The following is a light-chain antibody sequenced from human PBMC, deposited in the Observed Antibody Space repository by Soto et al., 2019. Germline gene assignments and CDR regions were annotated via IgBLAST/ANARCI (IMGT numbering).Light chain of an antibody. CDR1: QIVSSSY. CDR2: GAS. J-gene: IGKJ4*01. Sequence: EIVLTQSPGTLSLSPGERATLSCRASQIVSSSYLAWYQQKPGQAPRLLIHGASSRATAIPDRFSGSGSGTDFTLTISRLEPEDFAVYYCQQYSSSPLTFGGGTKVEIK. CDR3: QQYSSSPLT. V-gene: IGKV3-20*01.